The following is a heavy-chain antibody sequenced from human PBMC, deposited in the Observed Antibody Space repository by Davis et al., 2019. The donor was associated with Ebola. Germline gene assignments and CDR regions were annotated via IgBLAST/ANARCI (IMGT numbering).Heavy chain of an antibody. D-gene: IGHD1-26*01. J-gene: IGHJ3*02. CDR2: IYYSGST. CDR3: ARGGGSYYYEAAFDI. V-gene: IGHV4-59*12. Sequence: PSETLSLTCPASGGSISSYYWSWIRQLPGKGLEWIGYIYYSGSTNYNPSLKSRVTKSVDTAKNQFSLKRSSVTAADTGVYYCARGGGSYYYEAAFDIWGQGTMVTVSS. CDR1: GGSISSYY.